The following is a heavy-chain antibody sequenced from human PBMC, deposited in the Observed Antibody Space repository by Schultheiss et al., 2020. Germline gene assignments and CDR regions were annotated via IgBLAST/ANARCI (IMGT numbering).Heavy chain of an antibody. CDR2: IRSKANSYAT. V-gene: IGHV3-73*01. Sequence: GGSLRLSCAASGFTFSGSAMHWVRQASGKGLEWVGRIRSKANSYATVYAASVKGRFTISRDDSKNTAYLQMNSVRAEDTAVYYCATSRSFDYWGQGTLVTVSS. CDR1: GFTFSGSA. CDR3: ATSRSFDY. J-gene: IGHJ4*02.